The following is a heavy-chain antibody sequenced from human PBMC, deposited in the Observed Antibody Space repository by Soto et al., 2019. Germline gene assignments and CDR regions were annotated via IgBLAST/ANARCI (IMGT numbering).Heavy chain of an antibody. CDR1: EFTFRNYS. Sequence: GGSLILSCAASEFTFRNYSMSWVRQAPGKGLEWVSSISDNGGTTYYANSVKGRFTISRDNSKNTLYLQMNSLRAEDTAVYYYVKGPQQLIVYFDYWGQGTLVTVSS. CDR2: ISDNGGTT. CDR3: VKGPQQLIVYFDY. J-gene: IGHJ4*02. D-gene: IGHD3-22*01. V-gene: IGHV3-23*01.